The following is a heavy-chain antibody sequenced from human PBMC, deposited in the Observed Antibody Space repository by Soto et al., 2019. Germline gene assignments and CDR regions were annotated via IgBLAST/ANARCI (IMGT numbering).Heavy chain of an antibody. Sequence: ESGGGLVQPGGSLRLSCAASGFTFSSYSMNWVRQAPGKGLEWVSYISGSSSSIYYAVSVKGRTTISRDNAKNSLYLQMTSLRDEDTAVYYCARNINYGGSDYWGQGTLVTVSS. D-gene: IGHD3-10*01. J-gene: IGHJ4*02. V-gene: IGHV3-48*02. CDR1: GFTFSSYS. CDR3: ARNINYGGSDY. CDR2: ISGSSSSI.